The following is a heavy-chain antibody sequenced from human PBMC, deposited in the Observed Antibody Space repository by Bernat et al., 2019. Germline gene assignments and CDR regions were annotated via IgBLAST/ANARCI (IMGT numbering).Heavy chain of an antibody. CDR1: GFTVSSNY. V-gene: IGHV3-53*05. J-gene: IGHJ4*02. CDR2: IYSGGNT. D-gene: IGHD2-15*01. CDR3: ARRDCSGGSCFSLYY. Sequence: EVQLVETGGGLIQPGGSLRLSCAASGFTVSSNYMSWVRQAPGKGLEWVSVIYSGGNTYYADSVKGRFTISRDNSKNALYLQMNSLKAEDTAVYYCARRDCSGGSCFSLYYWGQGTLVTVSS.